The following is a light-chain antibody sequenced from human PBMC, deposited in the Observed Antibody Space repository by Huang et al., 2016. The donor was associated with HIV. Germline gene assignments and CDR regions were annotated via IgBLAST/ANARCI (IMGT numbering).Light chain of an antibody. CDR2: GAS. J-gene: IGKJ5*01. CDR3: QQYGSSST. CDR1: QSVSSNY. V-gene: IGKV3-20*01. Sequence: EIVLMQSPGTLSLSPGERAALSCRASQSVSSNYLAGYQQKPGQAPRLLIYGASSRATGIPDRFSGNGSGTDFTLTISRLEPEDFAVYYCQQYGSSSTFGQGTRLEIK.